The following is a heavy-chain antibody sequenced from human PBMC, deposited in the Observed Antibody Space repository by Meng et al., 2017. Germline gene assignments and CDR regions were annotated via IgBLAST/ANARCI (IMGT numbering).Heavy chain of an antibody. Sequence: QIPLKESGPTLGKPTQTLTLTCTFSGFSLSTSGVGVGWIRQPPGKALEWLALIYWDDDKRYSPSLKSRLTITKDTSKNQVVLTMTNMDPVDTATYYCAHSKKTYYDFWSGYLGYYFDYWGQGTLVTVSS. CDR3: AHSKKTYYDFWSGYLGYYFDY. CDR2: IYWDDDK. V-gene: IGHV2-5*02. D-gene: IGHD3-3*01. J-gene: IGHJ4*02. CDR1: GFSLSTSGVG.